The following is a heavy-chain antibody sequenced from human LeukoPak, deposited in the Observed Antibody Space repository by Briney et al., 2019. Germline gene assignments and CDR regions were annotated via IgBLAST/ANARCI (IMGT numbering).Heavy chain of an antibody. CDR2: INPNSGGT. V-gene: IGHV1-2*02. J-gene: IGHJ4*02. CDR3: ARGAHYHDSSEGYDY. CDR1: GYTLTGYY. Sequence: ASVKVSCKASGYTLTGYYMHWVRQAPGQGLEWMGWINPNSGGTNYAQKFQGRVTMTRDTSISTAYMELSRLRSDDTAVYYCARGAHYHDSSEGYDYWGQGTLVTVSS. D-gene: IGHD3-22*01.